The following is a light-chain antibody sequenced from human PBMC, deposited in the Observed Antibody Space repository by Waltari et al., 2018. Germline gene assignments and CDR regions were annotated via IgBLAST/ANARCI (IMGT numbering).Light chain of an antibody. CDR1: QGLSSY. J-gene: IGKJ1*01. Sequence: AIRMTQSPSSFSASTGDRVTITCRASQGLSSYLAWYQQKPGKAPKLLIYAASTLQSGVPSRFSGSGSGTDFTLTISSLQPDDFATYYCQQSYGIPWTFGEGTKVEIK. CDR2: AAS. V-gene: IGKV1-8*01. CDR3: QQSYGIPWT.